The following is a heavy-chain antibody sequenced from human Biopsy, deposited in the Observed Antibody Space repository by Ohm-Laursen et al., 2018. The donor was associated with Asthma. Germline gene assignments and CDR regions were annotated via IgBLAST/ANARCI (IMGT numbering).Heavy chain of an antibody. J-gene: IGHJ4*02. V-gene: IGHV3-23*01. Sequence: SLRLSCAASGFTFCSSVMNRVRPAPGKGLEWVSAITGGNDNTYYADSVKGRFTISRDYSKNTLYLQMHSLRAEDTAVYYCARGDSSNWSHYYFDYWGQGTLVTVSS. CDR1: GFTFCSSV. CDR2: ITGGNDNT. D-gene: IGHD3-22*01. CDR3: ARGDSSNWSHYYFDY.